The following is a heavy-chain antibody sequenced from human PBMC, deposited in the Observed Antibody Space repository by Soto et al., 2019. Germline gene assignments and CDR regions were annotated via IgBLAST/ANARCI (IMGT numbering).Heavy chain of an antibody. J-gene: IGHJ5*02. V-gene: IGHV3-11*06. Sequence: PGGSLRLSCAASGFTFSDYYMSWIRQAPGKGLEWVSYISSSSSYTNYADSVKGRFTISRDNAKNSLYLQMNSSRAEDTAVYYCAREGGSVSWFDPWGQGTLVTVSS. D-gene: IGHD3-16*01. CDR3: AREGGSVSWFDP. CDR2: ISSSSSYT. CDR1: GFTFSDYY.